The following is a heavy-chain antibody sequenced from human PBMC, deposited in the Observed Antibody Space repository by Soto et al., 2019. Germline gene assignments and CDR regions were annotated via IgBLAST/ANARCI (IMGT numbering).Heavy chain of an antibody. CDR2: INVANGDT. Sequence: QVHLVQSGAEGKKPGASVKVSCTASGYTFRTSSMHWLRKAPGQGLEWMGWINVANGDTKYSQNFQGRLTISRDTSADTVFMELTSLSSEDTAIYDWARDTNWANPWGQGTLVTVTS. V-gene: IGHV1-3*01. CDR1: GYTFRTSS. J-gene: IGHJ5*02. CDR3: ARDTNWANP.